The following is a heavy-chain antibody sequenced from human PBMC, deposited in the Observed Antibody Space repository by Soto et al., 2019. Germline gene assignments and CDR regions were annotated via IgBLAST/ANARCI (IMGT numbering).Heavy chain of an antibody. CDR3: ARRASIFGVAFPFDP. Sequence: GGSLRLSCAASGFTISSYWMSWVRQAPGKGLEWVANIKQDGSEKYYVDSVKGRFTISRDNAKNSLYLQMNSLRAEDTAVYYCARRASIFGVAFPFDPWGQGTLVTVSS. J-gene: IGHJ5*02. CDR1: GFTISSYW. D-gene: IGHD3-3*01. V-gene: IGHV3-7*01. CDR2: IKQDGSEK.